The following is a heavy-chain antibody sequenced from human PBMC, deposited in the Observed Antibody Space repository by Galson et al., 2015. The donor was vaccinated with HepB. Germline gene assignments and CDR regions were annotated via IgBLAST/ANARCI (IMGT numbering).Heavy chain of an antibody. D-gene: IGHD3-10*01. CDR2: ISSSGRYI. J-gene: IGHJ4*02. CDR3: ASALTSGIRGGRVVDH. V-gene: IGHV3-21*01. CDR1: GFNFSLYS. Sequence: SLRLSCAASGFNFSLYSMNRVRQALGKGLEWVSSISSSGRYIYYGDSVKGRCTASRDSAKTSVYLQMNSLRGDDTAVYYCASALTSGIRGGRVVDHWGQGTLVTVSS.